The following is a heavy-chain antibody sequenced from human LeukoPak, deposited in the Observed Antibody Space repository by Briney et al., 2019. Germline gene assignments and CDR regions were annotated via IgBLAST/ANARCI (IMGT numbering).Heavy chain of an antibody. CDR3: ARDTGLVRLFDY. Sequence: PGGSLRLSCAASGFTFSTYSMKWVRQAPGKGLEWVSYISDSGAMYYADSVKGRFTISRDNSKNTLYLQMNSLRAEDTAVYYCARDTGLVRLFDYWGQGTLVTVSS. D-gene: IGHD3/OR15-3a*01. CDR1: GFTFSTYS. V-gene: IGHV3-48*01. J-gene: IGHJ4*02. CDR2: ISDSGAM.